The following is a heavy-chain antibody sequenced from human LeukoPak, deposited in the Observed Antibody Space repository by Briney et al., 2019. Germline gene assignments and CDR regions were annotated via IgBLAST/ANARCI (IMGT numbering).Heavy chain of an antibody. D-gene: IGHD3-10*01. CDR3: ARVGTSSLRDYFDY. V-gene: IGHV3-30*04. Sequence: GGSLRLSCAASGFTFSSSAMHWVRQAPGKGLEWVALISYDGSNKYYADSVKGRFSISRDNSKNTLFLQMNSLRVGDTAVYYCARVGTSSLRDYFDYWGQGTLVTVSS. J-gene: IGHJ4*02. CDR2: ISYDGSNK. CDR1: GFTFSSSA.